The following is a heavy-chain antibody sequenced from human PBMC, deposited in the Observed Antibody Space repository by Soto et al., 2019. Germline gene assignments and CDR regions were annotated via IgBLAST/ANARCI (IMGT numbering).Heavy chain of an antibody. J-gene: IGHJ6*01. CDR2: ISHSGST. V-gene: IGHV4-4*02. CDR3: ARVMPAYGMDV. D-gene: IGHD2-2*01. CDR1: GDSISGSYW. Sequence: QVQLQETGPGLVKPSGTLSLTCTVSGDSISGSYWWSWVRQPPGKGLEWIGEISHSGSTTYNPSHTSKVIMSVDKSKNQFYLKVISVTAADTAVYYCARVMPAYGMDVWGQGTTVTVST.